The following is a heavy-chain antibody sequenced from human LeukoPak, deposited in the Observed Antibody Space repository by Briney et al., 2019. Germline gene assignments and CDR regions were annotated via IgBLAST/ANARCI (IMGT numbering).Heavy chain of an antibody. V-gene: IGHV3-21*04. CDR2: ITSSSSYI. D-gene: IGHD3-10*01. J-gene: IGHJ6*02. CDR3: ARDRLRVLWFGESPSYGMDV. Sequence: PGGSLRLSCAASGFTFSSYSMNWVRQAPGKGLEWVSSITSSSSYIYYADSVKGRFTISRDNAKNSLYLQMNSLRAEDTAVYYCARDRLRVLWFGESPSYGMDVWGQGTTVTVSS. CDR1: GFTFSSYS.